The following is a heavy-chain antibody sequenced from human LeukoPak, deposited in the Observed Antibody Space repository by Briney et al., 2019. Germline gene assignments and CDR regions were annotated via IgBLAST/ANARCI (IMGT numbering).Heavy chain of an antibody. V-gene: IGHV3-13*01. J-gene: IGHJ4*02. Sequence: GGSLRLSCEVSGFTFDNNDMHWVRQTIGKGLEWVSVIGSAGYTYYADSVRGRFTITRDNAKQSLYLQMNSLRVEDTAVYHCVRQPDSARYGFDYWGRGTQVTVSS. CDR1: GFTFDNND. D-gene: IGHD1-14*01. CDR2: IGSAGYT. CDR3: VRQPDSARYGFDY.